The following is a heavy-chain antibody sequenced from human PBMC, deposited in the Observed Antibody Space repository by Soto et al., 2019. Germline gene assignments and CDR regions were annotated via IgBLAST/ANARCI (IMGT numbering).Heavy chain of an antibody. J-gene: IGHJ6*02. CDR3: ARDRTEYYYYYGMDV. Sequence: QVQLVESGGGVVQPGRSLRLSCAASGFTFSSYGMHWVRQAPGKGLEWVAVIWYDGSNKYYADSVKGRFTISRDNSKNTLDLQMNSLRAEDTAVYYCARDRTEYYYYYGMDVWGQGTTVTVSS. V-gene: IGHV3-33*01. CDR2: IWYDGSNK. CDR1: GFTFSSYG.